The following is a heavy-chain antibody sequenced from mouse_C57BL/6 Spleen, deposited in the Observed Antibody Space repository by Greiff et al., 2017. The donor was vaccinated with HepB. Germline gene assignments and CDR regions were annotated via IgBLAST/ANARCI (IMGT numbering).Heavy chain of an antibody. CDR3: TTLYSNYLYYAMDY. CDR1: GFNIKDYY. D-gene: IGHD2-5*01. CDR2: IDPEDGDT. Sequence: VQLQQSGAELVRPGASVKLSCTASGFNIKDYYMHWVKQRPEQGLEWIGRIDPEDGDTEYAPKFQGKATMTADTSSNTAYLQLSSLTSEDTAVYYCTTLYSNYLYYAMDYWGQGTSVTVSS. V-gene: IGHV14-1*01. J-gene: IGHJ4*01.